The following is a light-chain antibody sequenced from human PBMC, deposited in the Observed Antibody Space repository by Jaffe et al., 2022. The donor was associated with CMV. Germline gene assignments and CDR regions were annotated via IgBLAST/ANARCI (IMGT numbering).Light chain of an antibody. Sequence: QSVLTQAPSASGTPGQRVTISCSGRSSNIGNNNVNWYRQLPGTAPKLLIYSNNQRPSGVPDRFSGSKSGTSASLAISALQSEDEADYYCAAWDDSLNGRVFGGGTKLTVL. J-gene: IGLJ3*02. CDR1: SSNIGNNN. CDR3: AAWDDSLNGRV. CDR2: SNN. V-gene: IGLV1-44*01.